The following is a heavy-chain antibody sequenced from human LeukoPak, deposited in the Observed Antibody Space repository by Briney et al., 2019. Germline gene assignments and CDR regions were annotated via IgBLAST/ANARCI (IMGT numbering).Heavy chain of an antibody. D-gene: IGHD6-13*01. CDR3: ARLRPSIGAAGTFGY. CDR1: GGSISSYY. CDR2: IYYTGST. J-gene: IGHJ4*02. Sequence: SETLSLTCTVSGGSISSYYWSWIRQPPGKGLEWIGYIYYTGSTKYNASLKSRVTISVDTSKNQFSLKVSSVTAADTAVYYCARLRPSIGAAGTFGYWGQGTLVTVSS. V-gene: IGHV4-59*08.